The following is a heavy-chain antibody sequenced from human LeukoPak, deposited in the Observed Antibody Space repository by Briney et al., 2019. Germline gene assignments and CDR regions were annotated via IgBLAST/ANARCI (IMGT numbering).Heavy chain of an antibody. CDR3: ARVARNLYSSSWYPFGY. Sequence: GASVKVSCKASGYTFTGYYMHWVRQAPGQGLEWTGWINPNSGGTNYAQKFQGRVTMTRDTSISTASMELSRLRSDDTAVYYCARVARNLYSSSWYPFGYWGQGTLVTVSS. CDR1: GYTFTGYY. V-gene: IGHV1-2*02. J-gene: IGHJ4*02. D-gene: IGHD6-13*01. CDR2: INPNSGGT.